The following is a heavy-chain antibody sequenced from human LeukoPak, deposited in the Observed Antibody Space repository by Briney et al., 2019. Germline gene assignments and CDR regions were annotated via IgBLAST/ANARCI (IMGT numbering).Heavy chain of an antibody. Sequence: TLSLTCTVSGGSISRGSYYWNWIRQPAGKGLEWIGRIYTSGSTNYNPSLKSRVTISLDTSKNQFSLKLSSVTAADTAVCYCARDRYSSSSFDYWGQGTLVTVSS. CDR3: ARDRYSSSSFDY. D-gene: IGHD6-6*01. V-gene: IGHV4-61*02. CDR1: GGSISRGSYY. J-gene: IGHJ4*02. CDR2: IYTSGST.